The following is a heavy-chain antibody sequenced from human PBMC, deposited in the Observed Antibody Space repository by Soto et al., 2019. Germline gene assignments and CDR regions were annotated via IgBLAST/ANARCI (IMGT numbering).Heavy chain of an antibody. Sequence: SETLSLTCTVSGGSISSYYWSWIRQPPGKGLEWMGYIYYGGSTNYNPSLKSRVTISEDTSKNQFSLKLRSVTAADTAVYYCVRDDYICDDCRRFFAYWGRGTLVTVSS. CDR2: IYYGGST. D-gene: IGHD2-21*02. CDR3: VRDDYICDDCRRFFAY. V-gene: IGHV4-59*01. CDR1: GGSISSYY. J-gene: IGHJ4*02.